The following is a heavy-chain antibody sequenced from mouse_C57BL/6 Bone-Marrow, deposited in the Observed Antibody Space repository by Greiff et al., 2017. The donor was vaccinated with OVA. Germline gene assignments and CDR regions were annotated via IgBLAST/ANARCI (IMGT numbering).Heavy chain of an antibody. V-gene: IGHV1-81*01. J-gene: IGHJ2*01. D-gene: IGHD1-1*01. CDR2: IYPRSGNT. Sequence: QVQLQQSGAELARPGASVKLSCKASGYTFTSYGISWVKQRTGQGLEWIGEIYPRSGNTYYNEKFKGKATLTADKSSSPAYMELRSLTTEDAAVYYCARDYYGSSYLDDWGKGTTLTVAS. CDR3: ARDYYGSSYLDD. CDR1: GYTFTSYG.